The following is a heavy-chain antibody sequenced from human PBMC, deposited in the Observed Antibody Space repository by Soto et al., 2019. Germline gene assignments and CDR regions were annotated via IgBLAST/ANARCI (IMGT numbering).Heavy chain of an antibody. V-gene: IGHV3-48*01. J-gene: IGHJ5*02. CDR1: GFTFSSYS. D-gene: IGHD1-1*01. CDR3: ARAALYNCNDVSWFDP. CDR2: ISSSSSTI. Sequence: EVQLVESGGGLVQPGGSLRLSCAASGFTFSSYSMNWVRQAPGKGLEWVSYISSSSSTIYYADSVKGRVTISRDDAKNAPSLQMTSLRAEDTAVYHCARAALYNCNDVSWFDPWGQGHLVTVSS.